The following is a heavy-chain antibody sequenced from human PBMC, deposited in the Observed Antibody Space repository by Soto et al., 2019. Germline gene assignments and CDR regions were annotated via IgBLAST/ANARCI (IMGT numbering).Heavy chain of an antibody. D-gene: IGHD1-26*01. CDR3: ARATLPVSGICGY. J-gene: IGHJ4*02. CDR2: INPSGGST. Sequence: QVQLVQSGAEVKEPGASVKVSCKASGYTFSNYYMHWVRQAPGQGLEWMGVINPSGGSTTYAQKFQGRLTLTRVTSTNTVYMELSSPRSEDTAVSYCARATLPVSGICGYWGQGTLVTVSS. V-gene: IGHV1-46*01. CDR1: GYTFSNYY.